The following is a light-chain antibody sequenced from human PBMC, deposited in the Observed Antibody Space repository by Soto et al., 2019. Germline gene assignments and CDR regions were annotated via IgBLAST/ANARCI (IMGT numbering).Light chain of an antibody. CDR1: QSVLYSSNNKNY. J-gene: IGKJ5*01. Sequence: DIVMTQSPDSLAVSLGERATINCKSSQSVLYSSNNKNYLAWYQQKPGQPPKLLIYWASTRESGVPDRFSGSGSGTDFTLTISSLHAEDVAVYYCQQYYSTRSITFGQGTRLEIK. V-gene: IGKV4-1*01. CDR2: WAS. CDR3: QQYYSTRSIT.